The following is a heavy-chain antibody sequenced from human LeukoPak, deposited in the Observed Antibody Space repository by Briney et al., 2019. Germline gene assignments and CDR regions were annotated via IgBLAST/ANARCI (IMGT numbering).Heavy chain of an antibody. J-gene: IGHJ4*02. CDR3: ARDRTYSSGWYYFDY. D-gene: IGHD6-19*01. CDR2: VYYSGST. V-gene: IGHV4-61*08. CDR1: GGSISSGGYY. Sequence: SETLSLTCAVSGGSISSGGYYWSWIRQPPGKGLEWIGYVYYSGSTNYNPSLKSRVTISVDTSKNQFSLKLSSVIAADTAVYYCARDRTYSSGWYYFDYWGQGTLVTVSS.